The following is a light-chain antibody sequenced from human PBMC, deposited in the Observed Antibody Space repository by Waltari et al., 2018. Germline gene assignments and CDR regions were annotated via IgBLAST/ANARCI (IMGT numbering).Light chain of an antibody. CDR2: NTN. CDR3: LLSYSDAVV. CDR1: TGAVTSGHY. J-gene: IGLJ2*01. Sequence: QAVVTQEPSLTVSPGGTVTLTCGSSTGAVTSGHYPYWFQQKPGQAPRTLIYNTNTKPSGHPARFSGSLRGGKAALTLSGAQPEDEAEYYCLLSYSDAVVFGGGTKLTVL. V-gene: IGLV7-46*01.